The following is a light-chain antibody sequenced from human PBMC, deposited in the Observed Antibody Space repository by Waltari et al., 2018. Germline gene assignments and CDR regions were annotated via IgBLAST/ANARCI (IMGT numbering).Light chain of an antibody. J-gene: IGLJ3*02. CDR2: RNN. CDR1: SSYLGSNF. V-gene: IGLV1-47*01. CDR3: AAWDDSLTVR. Sequence: QSVLTQPPSASGTPGQRVTLSCSGSSSYLGSNFVVWYQHLPGTAPKLLIYRNNQRPSGVPDRFSGSKSGTSASLAISGLRSEDEADYYCAAWDDSLTVRFGGGTKLTVL.